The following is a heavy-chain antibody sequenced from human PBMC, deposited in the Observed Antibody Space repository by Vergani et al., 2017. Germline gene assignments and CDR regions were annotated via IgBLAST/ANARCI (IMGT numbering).Heavy chain of an antibody. CDR3: ARDLIGDDAFDI. CDR2: IYYSGST. J-gene: IGHJ3*02. V-gene: IGHV4-39*07. D-gene: IGHD3-10*01. Sequence: QLQLQESGPGLVKPSETLSLTCTVSGGSIRSSSYYWGWIRQPPGKGLEWIGSIYYSGSTYYNPSLKSRVTISVDTSKNQFSLKLSSVTAADTAVYYCARDLIGDDAFDIWGQGTMVTVSS. CDR1: GGSIRSSSYY.